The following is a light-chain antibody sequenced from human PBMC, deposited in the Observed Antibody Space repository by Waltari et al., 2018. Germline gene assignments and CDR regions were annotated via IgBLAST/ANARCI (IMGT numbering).Light chain of an antibody. CDR3: SSYTSSSTPYV. CDR1: RRDVGGYTY. J-gene: IGLJ1*01. Sequence: QSALTQPASVSGSPGQSITISCTGTRRDVGGYTYVSWYQQHPGKAPKLMIYDVSNRPSGVSNRFSGSKSGNTASLTISGLQAEDEADYYCSSYTSSSTPYVFGTGTKVTVL. V-gene: IGLV2-14*03. CDR2: DVS.